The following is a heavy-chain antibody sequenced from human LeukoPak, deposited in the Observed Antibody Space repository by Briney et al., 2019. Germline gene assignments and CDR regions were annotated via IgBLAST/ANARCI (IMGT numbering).Heavy chain of an antibody. CDR1: GGSFSGYY. J-gene: IGHJ4*02. Sequence: ASETLSLTCAVYGGSFSGYYWSWIRQPPGKGLEWIGEINHSGSTNYNPSLKSRVTISVDTSKNQFSLKLSSVTAADTAVYYCARHTTRGGIVVVPAAIDYWGQGTLVTVSS. CDR2: INHSGST. D-gene: IGHD2-2*02. V-gene: IGHV4-34*01. CDR3: ARHTTRGGIVVVPAAIDY.